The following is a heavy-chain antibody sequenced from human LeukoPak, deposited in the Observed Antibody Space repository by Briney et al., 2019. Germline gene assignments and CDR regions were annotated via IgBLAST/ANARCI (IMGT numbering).Heavy chain of an antibody. J-gene: IGHJ4*02. V-gene: IGHV1-18*01. D-gene: IGHD4-17*01. CDR3: ATSTVTTSRYDY. CDR2: ISAYNGNT. Sequence: ASVKVSCKASGYTFTSYGISWVRQAPGQGLEWMGWISAYNGNTNYAQKLQGGVTMTTDTSTSTAYMELRSLRSDDTAVYYCATSTVTTSRYDYWGQGTLVTVSS. CDR1: GYTFTSYG.